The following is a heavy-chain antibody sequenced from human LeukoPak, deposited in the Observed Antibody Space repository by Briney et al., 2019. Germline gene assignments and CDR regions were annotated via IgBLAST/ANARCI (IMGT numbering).Heavy chain of an antibody. J-gene: IGHJ6*02. CDR2: IKSNTEGGTT. V-gene: IGHV3-15*01. CDR1: GFTFSNAW. CDR3: APPHVLWVLFNTLDV. Sequence: GGSLSLSCAVSGFTFSNAWITWVRQAPGKGLEWVGRIKSNTEGGTTDYAAPVKGRFTISRDDSQNTVYLQMNSLKTADTAVYYCAPPHVLWVLFNTLDVWGQGTTVIVSS. D-gene: IGHD2-2*01.